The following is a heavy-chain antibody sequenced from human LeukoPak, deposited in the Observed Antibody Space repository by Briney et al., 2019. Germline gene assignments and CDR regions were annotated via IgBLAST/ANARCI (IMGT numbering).Heavy chain of an antibody. J-gene: IGHJ4*02. CDR1: GFTFSSYW. D-gene: IGHD2/OR15-2a*01. CDR3: ARGGGRHVEY. Sequence: GGSLRLSCAASGFTFSSYWMSWVRQAPRKGLECVANIKEDGSEKHYVDSVKGRFTISRHNAKNSLYLQMNRLRAKDTAVYYCARGGGRHVEYWGQGNLVTVSS. V-gene: IGHV3-7*05. CDR2: IKEDGSEK.